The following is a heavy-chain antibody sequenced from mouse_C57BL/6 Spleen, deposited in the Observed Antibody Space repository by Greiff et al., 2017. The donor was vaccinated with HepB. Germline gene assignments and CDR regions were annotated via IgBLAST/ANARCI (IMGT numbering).Heavy chain of an antibody. D-gene: IGHD3-1*01. CDR2: IYPGDGDT. J-gene: IGHJ1*03. V-gene: IGHV1-82*01. Sequence: QVQLKESGPELVKPGASVKISCKASGYAFSSSWMNWVKQRPGKGLEWIGRIYPGDGDTNYNGKFKGKATLTADKSSSTAYMQLSSLTSEDSAVYFCAREGYGGYFDVWGTGTTVTVSS. CDR3: AREGYGGYFDV. CDR1: GYAFSSSW.